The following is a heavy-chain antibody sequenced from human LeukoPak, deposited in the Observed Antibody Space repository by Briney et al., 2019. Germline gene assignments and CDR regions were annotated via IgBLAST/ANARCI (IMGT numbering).Heavy chain of an antibody. Sequence: GESLEISCEGSGRIFTSYWIGWVRQLPGKGLEWMGTIYPGDSETRYSPSFQGQVTISVDKFISTAYLQWSSLKASDTAMYYCANLIGGDFAFDVWGQGTMVTVSS. V-gene: IGHV5-51*01. D-gene: IGHD2-21*02. CDR2: IYPGDSET. CDR3: ANLIGGDFAFDV. J-gene: IGHJ3*01. CDR1: GRIFTSYW.